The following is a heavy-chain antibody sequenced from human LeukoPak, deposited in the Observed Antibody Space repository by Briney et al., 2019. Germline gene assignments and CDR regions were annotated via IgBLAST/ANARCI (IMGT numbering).Heavy chain of an antibody. CDR2: FYSSGGT. V-gene: IGHV4-4*09. Sequence: SQTLSLTCTVSGGSISNYYGSWIRQPPGKALEWIGYFYSSGGTNYNPSRKSRVTISADTSKNQTYLMLSAVTAADTAVYYCARHKGGRYSGSYWDYWGQATLVTVSS. CDR3: ARHKGGRYSGSYWDY. J-gene: IGHJ4*02. D-gene: IGHD1-26*01. CDR1: GGSISNYY.